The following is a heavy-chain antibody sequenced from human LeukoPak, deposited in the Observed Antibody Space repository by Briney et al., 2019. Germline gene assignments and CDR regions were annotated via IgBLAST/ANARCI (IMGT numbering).Heavy chain of an antibody. CDR3: ARDYGGNGLFDY. J-gene: IGHJ4*02. V-gene: IGHV4-4*09. Sequence: SETLSPTCTVSGGSISSYYWSWIRQPPGKGLEWIGYIYTSGSTNYNPSLKSRVTISVDTSKNQFSLKLSSVTAADTAVYYCARDYGGNGLFDYWGQGTLVTVSS. CDR2: IYTSGST. CDR1: GGSISSYY. D-gene: IGHD4-23*01.